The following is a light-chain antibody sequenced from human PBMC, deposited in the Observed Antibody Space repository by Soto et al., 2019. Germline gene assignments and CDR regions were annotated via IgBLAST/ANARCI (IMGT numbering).Light chain of an antibody. Sequence: EIVLTQSPATLSVSPGERATLSCRASQSVSSNLAWYQQKPGQAPRLLIYGASTRATGIPARFSGSGSGTEFTLTSSIQQSEDVAFYCWQQDNNWPRTFGQGTKVDIK. CDR1: QSVSSN. V-gene: IGKV3-15*01. CDR3: QQDNNWPRT. J-gene: IGKJ1*01. CDR2: GAS.